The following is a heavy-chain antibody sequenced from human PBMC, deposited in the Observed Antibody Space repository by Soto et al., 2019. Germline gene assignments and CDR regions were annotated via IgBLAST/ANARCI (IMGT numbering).Heavy chain of an antibody. J-gene: IGHJ4*02. Sequence: SETLYLTCTVSGGSITIGDYYWSWVRQPPGKDLEYIGYTYYTGSTYYNPSLNRRVTLSVDTSKNQFSLILSSVTAADTDVYYCVRRLAVKPRYYFDYWGQGTLVTVSS. D-gene: IGHD6-19*01. V-gene: IGHV4-30-4*01. CDR2: TYYTGST. CDR3: VRRLAVKPRYYFDY. CDR1: GGSITIGDYY.